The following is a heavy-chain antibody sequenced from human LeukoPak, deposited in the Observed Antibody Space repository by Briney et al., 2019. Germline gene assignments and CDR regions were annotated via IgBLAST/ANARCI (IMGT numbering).Heavy chain of an antibody. CDR2: INHSGST. CDR1: GGSFSGCY. V-gene: IGHV4-34*01. Sequence: SETLSLTCAVYGGSFSGCYWSWIRQPPGKGLEWIGEINHSGSTNYNPSLKSRVTISVDTSKNQFSLKLSSVTAADTAVYYCARQGRTTVNYYYYYYYMDVWGKGTTVTISS. D-gene: IGHD4-17*01. CDR3: ARQGRTTVNYYYYYYYMDV. J-gene: IGHJ6*03.